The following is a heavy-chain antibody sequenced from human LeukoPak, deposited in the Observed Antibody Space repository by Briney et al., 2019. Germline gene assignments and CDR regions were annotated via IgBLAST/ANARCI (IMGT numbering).Heavy chain of an antibody. D-gene: IGHD4-17*01. CDR2: INHSGST. CDR1: GGSFSGYY. J-gene: IGHJ4*02. CDR3: ARSGETYRDFDY. V-gene: IGHV4-34*01. Sequence: SETLSLTCAVYGGSFSGYYWSWIRQPPGKGLEWIGEINHSGSTNYNPPLKSRVTISVDTSKNQFSLKLSSVTAADTAVYYCARSGETYRDFDYWGQETLVTVSS.